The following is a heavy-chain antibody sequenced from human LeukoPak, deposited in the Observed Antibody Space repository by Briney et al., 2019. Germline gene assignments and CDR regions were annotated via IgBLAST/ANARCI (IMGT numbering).Heavy chain of an antibody. CDR1: GYTFTSYD. CDR2: MNPNSGNT. D-gene: IGHD2-15*01. CDR3: ARGGGCSGGSCYSIYYYYGMDV. J-gene: IGHJ6*02. Sequence: GASVKVPCKASGYTFTSYDINWVRQATGQGLEWMGWMNPNSGNTGYAQKFQGRVTMTSNTSISTAYMELSSLRSEDTAVYYCARGGGCSGGSCYSIYYYYGMDVWGQGTTVTVSS. V-gene: IGHV1-8*01.